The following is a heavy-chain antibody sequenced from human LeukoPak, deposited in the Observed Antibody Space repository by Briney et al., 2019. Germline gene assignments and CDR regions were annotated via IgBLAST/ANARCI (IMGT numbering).Heavy chain of an antibody. CDR3: ARGVWSGYYTGNWFDP. V-gene: IGHV1-69*02. CDR2: IIPILGIA. Sequence: SVKVSCKASGGTFSSYTISWVRQAPGQGLEWMGRIIPILGIANYAQKFQGRVTITADKSTSTAYMELSSLRSEGTAVYYCARGVWSGYYTGNWFDPWGQGTLVTVSS. J-gene: IGHJ5*02. D-gene: IGHD3-3*01. CDR1: GGTFSSYT.